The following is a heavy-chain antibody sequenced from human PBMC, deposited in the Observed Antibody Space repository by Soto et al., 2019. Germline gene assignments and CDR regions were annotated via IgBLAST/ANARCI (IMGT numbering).Heavy chain of an antibody. J-gene: IGHJ3*02. CDR1: GFTFSSYG. V-gene: IGHV3-33*01. Sequence: GGSLRLSCAASGFTFSSYGMHWVRQAPGKGLEWVAVIWYDGSNKYYADSVKGRFTISRDNSKNTLYLQMNSLRAEDTAVYYCARDRGIHYSSGWSGGDAFDIWGQGTMVTVSS. CDR2: IWYDGSNK. D-gene: IGHD6-19*01. CDR3: ARDRGIHYSSGWSGGDAFDI.